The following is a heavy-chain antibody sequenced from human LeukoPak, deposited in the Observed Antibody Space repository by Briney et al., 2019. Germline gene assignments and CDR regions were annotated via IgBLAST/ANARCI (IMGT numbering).Heavy chain of an antibody. V-gene: IGHV3-30*18. D-gene: IGHD6-19*01. Sequence: PGGSLRLSCAASGFNISDFWMTWVRQAPGKGLEWVAVISYDGSNKYYADSVKGRFTISRDNSKNTLYLQMNSLRAEDTAVYYCAKGFSREQWLPSPSDYWGQGTLVTVSS. CDR2: ISYDGSNK. CDR3: AKGFSREQWLPSPSDY. J-gene: IGHJ4*02. CDR1: GFNISDFW.